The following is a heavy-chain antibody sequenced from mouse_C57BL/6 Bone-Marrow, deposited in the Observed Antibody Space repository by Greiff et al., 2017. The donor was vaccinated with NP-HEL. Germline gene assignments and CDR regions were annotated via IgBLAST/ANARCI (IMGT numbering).Heavy chain of an antibody. D-gene: IGHD1-1*01. J-gene: IGHJ4*01. Sequence: DVQLVESGGDLVKPGGSLKLSCAASGFTFSSYGMSWVRQTPDKRLEWVATISSGGSYTYYPDSVKGRFTISRANAKNTLYLQVSRLKSEDTAMYYCAREELLLSYYYAMDYWGQGTSVTVSS. CDR1: GFTFSSYG. CDR3: AREELLLSYYYAMDY. CDR2: ISSGGSYT. V-gene: IGHV5-6*01.